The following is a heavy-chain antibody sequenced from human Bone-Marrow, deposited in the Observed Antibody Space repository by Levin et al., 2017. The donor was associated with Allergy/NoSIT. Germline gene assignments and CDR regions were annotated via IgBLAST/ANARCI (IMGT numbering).Heavy chain of an antibody. CDR2: INSVGSGT. V-gene: IGHV3-74*01. CDR1: GFSFSLYW. J-gene: IGHJ4*02. D-gene: IGHD2-15*01. Sequence: GESLKISCAASGFSFSLYWMHWVRQGPGKGLEWVSRINSVGSGTNYADSVKGRFTISRDNAKNTLNLQMNSLAAEDTGVYYCARTYPQNCSGDRCYHYFDYWGQGTQVTVSS. CDR3: ARTYPQNCSGDRCYHYFDY.